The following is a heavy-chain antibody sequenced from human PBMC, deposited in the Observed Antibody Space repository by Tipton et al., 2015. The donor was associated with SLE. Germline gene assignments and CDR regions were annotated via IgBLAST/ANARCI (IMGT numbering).Heavy chain of an antibody. CDR1: GGSISSGSYY. Sequence: TLSLTCTVSGGSISSGSYYWSWIRQPAGKGLEWIGRIYTSGSTNYNPSLKSRVTISVDTSKNQFSLKLSSVTAADTAVYYCASGAMVSPFDYWGQGTLVTVSS. CDR2: IYTSGST. CDR3: ASGAMVSPFDY. J-gene: IGHJ4*02. V-gene: IGHV4-61*02. D-gene: IGHD4-23*01.